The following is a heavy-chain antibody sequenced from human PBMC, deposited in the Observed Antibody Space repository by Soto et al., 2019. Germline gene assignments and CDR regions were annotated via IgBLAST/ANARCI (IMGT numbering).Heavy chain of an antibody. D-gene: IGHD3-3*01. Sequence: GASVKVSCKASGYTFTSYGISWVRQAPGQGLEWMGWISAYNGNTNCAQKLQGRVTMTTDTSTSTAYMELRSLRSDDTAVYYCARDGDFGVVIIGNWFDPWGKGTLVTVSS. CDR1: GYTFTSYG. V-gene: IGHV1-18*01. J-gene: IGHJ5*02. CDR2: ISAYNGNT. CDR3: ARDGDFGVVIIGNWFDP.